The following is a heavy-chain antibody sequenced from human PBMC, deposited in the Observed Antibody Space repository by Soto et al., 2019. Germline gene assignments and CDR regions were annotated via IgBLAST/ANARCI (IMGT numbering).Heavy chain of an antibody. J-gene: IGHJ4*02. D-gene: IGHD2-2*01. CDR1: GFTFRSYE. V-gene: IGHV3-48*03. Sequence: GESLRLSCVASGFTFRSYEMNWVRQAPGKWLQWVSYIDISGSAIYYADSVKGRFTISKDNAKNSLYLQMNSLRAEDTALYYCARGDASGYWGQGTLVTVSS. CDR2: IDISGSAI. CDR3: ARGDASGY.